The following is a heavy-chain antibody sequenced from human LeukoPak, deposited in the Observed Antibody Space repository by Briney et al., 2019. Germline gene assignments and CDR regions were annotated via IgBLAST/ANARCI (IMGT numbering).Heavy chain of an antibody. CDR3: SRENGAFSPFGY. CDR2: VSLSGLT. CDR1: GGSITSTNW. V-gene: IGHV4-4*02. Sequence: SETLSLTCGVSGGSITSTNWWSWVRQSPGQGLEWIGEVSLSGLTNYNPSPSSRVIMALDTSKNHLSLNLTSVTAADTAVYYCSRENGAFSPFGYWGQGTLVTVPS. J-gene: IGHJ4*02. D-gene: IGHD2-8*01.